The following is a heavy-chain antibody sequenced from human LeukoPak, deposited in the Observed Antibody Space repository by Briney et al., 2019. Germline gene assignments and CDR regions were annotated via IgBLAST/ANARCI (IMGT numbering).Heavy chain of an antibody. D-gene: IGHD6-13*01. Sequence: GVSVKVSCKASGYSLTGYYMHLLRQAPGQGLEWMGWINPNSGDTGYAQKFQGRVTMTRDMSISTIYMELTRLRSDDTALYYCARWDGYSSSPDYWGQGTLVTVSS. CDR3: ARWDGYSSSPDY. J-gene: IGHJ4*02. CDR2: INPNSGDT. CDR1: GYSLTGYY. V-gene: IGHV1-2*02.